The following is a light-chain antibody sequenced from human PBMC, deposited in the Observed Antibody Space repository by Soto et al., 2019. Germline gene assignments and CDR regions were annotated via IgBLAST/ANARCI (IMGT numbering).Light chain of an antibody. CDR3: QAWDSSTAVYV. Sequence: SYELTQPPSVSVSPGQTASITCSGDKLGDKFACWYQQKPGQSPVVVIYQDSKRPSGIPERFSGSNSGNTATLTISGTQAMDEADYYCQAWDSSTAVYVFGTGTQLTVL. CDR2: QDS. CDR1: KLGDKF. V-gene: IGLV3-1*01. J-gene: IGLJ1*01.